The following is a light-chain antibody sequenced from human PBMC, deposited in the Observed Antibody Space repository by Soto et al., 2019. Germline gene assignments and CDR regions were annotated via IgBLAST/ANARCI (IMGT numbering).Light chain of an antibody. CDR3: CSYSTSNTHNYV. J-gene: IGLJ1*01. V-gene: IGLV2-14*01. CDR2: EVN. CDR1: SSDIGGYNY. Sequence: QSVLTQPASVSGSPGQSITVSCTGTSSDIGGYNYVSWYQHHPGKAPQLIIYEVNLRPSGVSDRCSASKSGDTASLTISGLQAGDEADYYCCSYSTSNTHNYVFGTGPKLTVL.